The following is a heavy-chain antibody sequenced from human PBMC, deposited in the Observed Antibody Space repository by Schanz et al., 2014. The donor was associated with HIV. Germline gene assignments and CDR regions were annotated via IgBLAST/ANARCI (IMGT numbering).Heavy chain of an antibody. CDR3: ARAPSDFWMAYFDY. Sequence: QVQLVESGGGVVQPGRSLRLSCTASGFTFSSSGMHWVRQAPGKGLEWVAAMWYDGSNKYYADSVKGRFTTSRDNSKNTLYLQMNSLRAEDTAVYYCARAPSDFWMAYFDYWGQGTLVTVSS. CDR2: MWYDGSNK. J-gene: IGHJ4*02. V-gene: IGHV3-33*01. D-gene: IGHD3-3*01. CDR1: GFTFSSSG.